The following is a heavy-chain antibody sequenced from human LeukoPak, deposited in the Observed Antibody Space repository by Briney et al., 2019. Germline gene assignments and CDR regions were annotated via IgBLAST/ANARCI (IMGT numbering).Heavy chain of an antibody. CDR3: ARDPGRWSGYYFDY. J-gene: IGHJ4*02. Sequence: PSQTLSLTCTVSGGSISSGDYYWSWIRQPPGKGLEWIGYIYYSGSTNYNPSLKSRVTISVDTSKNQFSLKLSSVTAADTAVYYCARDPGRWSGYYFDYWGQGTLVTVSS. D-gene: IGHD3-3*01. CDR1: GGSISSGDYY. V-gene: IGHV4-61*08. CDR2: IYYSGST.